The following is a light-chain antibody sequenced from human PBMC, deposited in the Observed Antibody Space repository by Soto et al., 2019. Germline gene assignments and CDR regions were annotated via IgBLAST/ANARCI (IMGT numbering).Light chain of an antibody. J-gene: IGKJ2*01. CDR3: QQYNNWPPPYT. CDR2: GAS. CDR1: QSVSSN. V-gene: IGKV3D-15*01. Sequence: EIVMTQSPATLSVSPGERATLSSRASQSVSSNLAWYQQKPGQAPRLLIYGASTRATGIPARFSGSGSGTEFTLTISSLQCEDFAVYYCQQYNNWPPPYTFGQGTKLEIK.